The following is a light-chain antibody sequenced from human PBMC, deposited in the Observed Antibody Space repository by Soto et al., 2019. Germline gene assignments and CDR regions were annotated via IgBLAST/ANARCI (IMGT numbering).Light chain of an antibody. CDR3: QSYDKSLSGFV. Sequence: QLVLTQPPSVSGAPGQRVTISCTGSSSNIGAGYDVHWYQQLPGTAPQLLIYANSNRPSGVPDRFSGSKSETSASLAITGLQAEDEADYSCQSYDKSLSGFVFGTGTKVTVL. V-gene: IGLV1-40*01. CDR2: ANS. CDR1: SSNIGAGYD. J-gene: IGLJ1*01.